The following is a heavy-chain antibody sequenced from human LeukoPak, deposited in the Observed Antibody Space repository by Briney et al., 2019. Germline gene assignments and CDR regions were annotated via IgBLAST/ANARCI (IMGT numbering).Heavy chain of an antibody. D-gene: IGHD2-2*01. V-gene: IGHV3-64*04. J-gene: IGHJ6*02. Sequence: GGSLRLSCSASGFIFKSYAMHWVRQAPGKGLEYVSSINTNGANTYYADSVKGRFTISRDNSKNTLYLQMNSLRAEDTAVYYCARDGYCSSTSCYARVGYYGMDVWGQGTTVTVSS. CDR1: GFIFKSYA. CDR3: ARDGYCSSTSCYARVGYYGMDV. CDR2: INTNGANT.